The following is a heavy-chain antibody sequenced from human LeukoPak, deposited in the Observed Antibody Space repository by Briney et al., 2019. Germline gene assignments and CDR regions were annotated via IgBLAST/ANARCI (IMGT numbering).Heavy chain of an antibody. J-gene: IGHJ5*01. D-gene: IGHD6-13*01. CDR3: AREFSSSWYWFDP. CDR1: GGSIGSYY. CDR2: IYYSGST. Sequence: SETLSLTCTVSGGSIGSYYWSWIRQPPGKGLEWIGYIYYSGSTNYNPSLRSRVTISLDRSKNQFSLKLNSVTAADTAVYYCAREFSSSWYWFDPWGQGTLVTVSS. V-gene: IGHV4-59*12.